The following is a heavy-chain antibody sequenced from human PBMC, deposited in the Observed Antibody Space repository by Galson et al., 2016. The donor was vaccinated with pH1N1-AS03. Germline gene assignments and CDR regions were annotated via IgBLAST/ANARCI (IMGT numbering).Heavy chain of an antibody. CDR2: IFWDGET. V-gene: IGHV2-5*02. D-gene: IGHD2-8*01. CDR1: GFSLSTGGVH. CDR3: ARSTHVNEGLDF. Sequence: PALVKPTQTLTLTCTFSGFSLSTGGVHVAWIRQPPGKALEWLALIFWDGETRYKPSLGNKLTITKDTSKNQVVLTMTNMDPADTATYYCARSTHVNEGLDFWGQGTLVTVSS. J-gene: IGHJ4*02.